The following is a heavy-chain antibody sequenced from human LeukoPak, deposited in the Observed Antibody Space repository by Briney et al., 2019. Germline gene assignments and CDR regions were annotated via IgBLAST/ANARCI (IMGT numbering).Heavy chain of an antibody. D-gene: IGHD3-10*01. CDR1: GFTFSSYP. CDR2: ISGSDGTT. CDR3: AKGFYNSGTSLSALDD. J-gene: IGHJ4*02. V-gene: IGHV3-23*01. Sequence: GGSLRLSCAASGFTFSSYPMSWVRQASGKGLEWVSVISGSDGTTKYADSVKGRFTISRDNSKNTLSLQMNSLRAEDTAVYYCAKGFYNSGTSLSALDDWGQGTLVAVSS.